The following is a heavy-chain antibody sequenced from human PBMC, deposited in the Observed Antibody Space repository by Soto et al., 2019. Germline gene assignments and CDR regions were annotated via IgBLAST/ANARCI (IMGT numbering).Heavy chain of an antibody. CDR3: TTGWSSKDY. J-gene: IGHJ4*02. CDR1: GFIFSNAW. CDR2: IKSKADGGTT. Sequence: GALRISCAASGFIFSNAWMSWVRQAPGKGLEWVGRIKSKADGGTTNYAAPVKGRFNISRDGSKNTLYLQMNGLKTEDTAVYYCTTGWSSKDYWGQGTLVTVSS. V-gene: IGHV3-15*01. D-gene: IGHD3-3*01.